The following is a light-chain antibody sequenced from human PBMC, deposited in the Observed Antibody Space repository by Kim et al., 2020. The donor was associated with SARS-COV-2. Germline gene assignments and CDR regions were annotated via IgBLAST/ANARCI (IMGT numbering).Light chain of an antibody. J-gene: IGKJ1*01. V-gene: IGKV3-15*01. CDR2: GAS. CDR1: QSVSSD. CDR3: QQYNNWPRT. Sequence: EIVMTQSPATLSVSPGERATLSCRASQSVSSDLAWYQQKPGQAPRLLIYGASTRATGIAARFSGSGSGTEFTLTISSLQSEDFTVYYCQQYNNWPRTFGKGTKVDIK.